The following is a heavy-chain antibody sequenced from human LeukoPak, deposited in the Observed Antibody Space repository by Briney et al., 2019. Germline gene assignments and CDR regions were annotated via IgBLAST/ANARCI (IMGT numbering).Heavy chain of an antibody. CDR2: FDPEDGET. J-gene: IGHJ4*02. Sequence: ASVKVSCKASGYTFTGYYMHWVRQAPGQGLEWMGGFDPEDGETIYAQKFQGRVTMTEDTSTDTAYMELSSLRSEDTAVYYCATTSVAVAGTRYFDYWGQGTLVTVSS. V-gene: IGHV1-24*01. CDR3: ATTSVAVAGTRYFDY. D-gene: IGHD6-19*01. CDR1: GYTFTGYY.